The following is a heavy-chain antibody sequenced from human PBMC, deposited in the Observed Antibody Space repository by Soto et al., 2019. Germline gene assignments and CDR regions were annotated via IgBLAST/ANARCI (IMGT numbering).Heavy chain of an antibody. Sequence: GESLKISCNVSGYRLTSYWISWVRQMPGRGLEWMGRIDPSDSYTNYSPSFQGHVTISGDKSISTVYLQWSSLKASDTAMYYCARHGVRYYYYDMDVWGQGTTVTVSS. J-gene: IGHJ6*02. V-gene: IGHV5-10-1*01. CDR1: GYRLTSYW. CDR3: ARHGVRYYYYDMDV. CDR2: IDPSDSYT. D-gene: IGHD3-10*01.